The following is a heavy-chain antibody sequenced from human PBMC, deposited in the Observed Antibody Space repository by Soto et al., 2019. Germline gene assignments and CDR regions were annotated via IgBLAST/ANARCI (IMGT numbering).Heavy chain of an antibody. J-gene: IGHJ3*01. Sequence: QVQLEQSGAEVKKPGSSVKISCKASGGTLSDHGVSWLRQAPGQGLEWVGGTIPVFNTAKYAPKFQGRVTIAADKSTNIAYMELGSLRSDDTAFYYCARGVYGSGNYYTGPSAFDFWGQGTLVIVSS. CDR1: GGTLSDHG. V-gene: IGHV1-69*06. CDR3: ARGVYGSGNYYTGPSAFDF. CDR2: TIPVFNTA. D-gene: IGHD3-10*01.